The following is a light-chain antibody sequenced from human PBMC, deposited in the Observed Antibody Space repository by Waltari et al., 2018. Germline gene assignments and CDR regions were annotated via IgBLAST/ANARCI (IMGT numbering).Light chain of an antibody. CDR2: DTS. CDR3: QQGSILPLT. J-gene: IGKJ4*01. V-gene: IGKV3-11*01. Sequence: VLTQSPATLSLSAGERATLSCRASQGVFHYLAWYQQKRGQALRLLIYDTSKRATGIPARFSGSGSGTDFTLTISNLEADDFALYYCQQGSILPLTFGGGTKVEIK. CDR1: QGVFHY.